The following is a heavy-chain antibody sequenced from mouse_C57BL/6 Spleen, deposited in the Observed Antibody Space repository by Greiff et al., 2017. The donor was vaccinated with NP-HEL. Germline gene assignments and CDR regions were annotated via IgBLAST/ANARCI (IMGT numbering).Heavy chain of an antibody. V-gene: IGHV14-4*01. J-gene: IGHJ3*01. CDR2: IDPENGDT. D-gene: IGHD3-2*02. CDR1: GFNIKDDY. CDR3: TTAAQTSWFAY. Sequence: EVQLQRSGAELVRPGASVKLSCTASGFNIKDDYMHWVKQRPEQGLEWIGWIDPENGDTEFASKFQGKATITADTSSNTAYLQLSSLTSEDTAVYFCTTAAQTSWFAYWGQGTLVTVSA.